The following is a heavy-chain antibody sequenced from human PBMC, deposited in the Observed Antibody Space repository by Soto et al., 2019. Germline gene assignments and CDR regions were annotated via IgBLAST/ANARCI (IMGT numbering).Heavy chain of an antibody. CDR2: IIGGGGSP. CDR3: AKARCSTSNCYVPDY. J-gene: IGHJ4*02. D-gene: IGHD2-2*01. V-gene: IGHV3-23*01. Sequence: GGSLRLSCAASGFTFSTYTMSWVRRAPGKGLEWVSTIIGGGGSPSYADSVQGRFTISRDNPKNTLYLQLNSLTVDDTATYYCAKARCSTSNCYVPDYWGQGAPVTVSS. CDR1: GFTFSTYT.